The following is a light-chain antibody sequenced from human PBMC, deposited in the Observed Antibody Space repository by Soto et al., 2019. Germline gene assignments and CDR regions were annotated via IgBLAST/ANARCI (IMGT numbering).Light chain of an antibody. V-gene: IGLV1-47*01. Sequence: QSVRTQPPSASGTPGQRVTISCSGSSSNIGSNYVYWYQQLPGTAPKLLIYRNNQRPSGVPDRFSGSKSGTSASLAISGLRSEDEAHYYCAAWDDSLSGWVFGGGTKLTVL. J-gene: IGLJ3*02. CDR3: AAWDDSLSGWV. CDR1: SSNIGSNY. CDR2: RNN.